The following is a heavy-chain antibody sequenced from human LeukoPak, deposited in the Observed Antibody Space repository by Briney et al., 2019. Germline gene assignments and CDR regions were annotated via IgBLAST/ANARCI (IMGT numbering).Heavy chain of an antibody. J-gene: IGHJ4*02. D-gene: IGHD4-17*01. CDR1: GYTFSTCS. V-gene: IGHV3-21*01. Sequence: GGSLRLSCAASGYTFSTCSMNWVRQAPGKGLEWVSYISRSRRYIYYADSVKGRFTISRDNAKNSLYLQMNSLRAEDTAVYYCARPRGDYLYYFDYWGQGTLVTVSS. CDR2: ISRSRRYI. CDR3: ARPRGDYLYYFDY.